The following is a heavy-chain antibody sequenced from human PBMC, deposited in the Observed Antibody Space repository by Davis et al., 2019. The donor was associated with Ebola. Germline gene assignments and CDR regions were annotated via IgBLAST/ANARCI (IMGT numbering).Heavy chain of an antibody. J-gene: IGHJ4*02. Sequence: AASVKVSCKASGYTFTSYGISWVRQAPGQGLEWMGRINPNSGGTNYAQKLQGRVTMTTDTSTSTAYMELRSLRSDDTAVYYCARDEWELLSGFYGYWGQGTLVTVSS. CDR3: ARDEWELLSGFYGY. V-gene: IGHV1-18*04. D-gene: IGHD1-26*01. CDR2: INPNSGGT. CDR1: GYTFTSYG.